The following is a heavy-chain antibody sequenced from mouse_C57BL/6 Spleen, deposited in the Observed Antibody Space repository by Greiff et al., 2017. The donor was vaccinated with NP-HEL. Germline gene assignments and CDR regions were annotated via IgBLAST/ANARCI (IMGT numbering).Heavy chain of an antibody. J-gene: IGHJ2*01. Sequence: QVQLQQPGAELVKPGASVKLSCKASGYTFTSYWMHWVKQRPGQGLEWIGMIHPNSGSTNYNEKFKSKATLTVDKSSSTAYMQLSSLTSEDSAVYYCARWEDSIYSYFDYWGQGTTLTVSS. V-gene: IGHV1-64*01. D-gene: IGHD2-1*01. CDR3: ARWEDSIYSYFDY. CDR1: GYTFTSYW. CDR2: IHPNSGST.